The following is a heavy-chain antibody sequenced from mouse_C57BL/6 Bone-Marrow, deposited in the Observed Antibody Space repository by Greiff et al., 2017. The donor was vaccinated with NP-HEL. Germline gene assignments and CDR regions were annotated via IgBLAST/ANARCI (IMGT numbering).Heavy chain of an antibody. V-gene: IGHV1-72*01. CDR1: GYTFTSYW. D-gene: IGHD1-1*01. Sequence: QVQLKQPGAELVKPGASVKLSCKASGYTFTSYWMHWVKQRPGRGLEWIGRIDPNSGGTKYNEKFKSKATLTVDKPSSTAYMQLSSLTSEDSAVYYCAREITTVVAPAYWGQGTLVTVSA. CDR3: AREITTVVAPAY. CDR2: IDPNSGGT. J-gene: IGHJ3*01.